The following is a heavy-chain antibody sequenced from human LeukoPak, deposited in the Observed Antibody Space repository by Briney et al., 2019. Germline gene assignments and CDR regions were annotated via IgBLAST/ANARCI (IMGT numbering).Heavy chain of an antibody. CDR3: ARYSRITMVRGVQWRREFDP. V-gene: IGHV4-4*02. CDR1: GGSISSSNW. Sequence: SETLSLTCAVSGGSISSSNWWSWVRQPPGKGLEWIGEINHSGSTNYNPSLKSRVTISVDTSKNQFSLKLSSVTAADTAVYYCARYSRITMVRGVQWRREFDPWGQGTLVTVSS. J-gene: IGHJ5*02. D-gene: IGHD3-10*01. CDR2: INHSGST.